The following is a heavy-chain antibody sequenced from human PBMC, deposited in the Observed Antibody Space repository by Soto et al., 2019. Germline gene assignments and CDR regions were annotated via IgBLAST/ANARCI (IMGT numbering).Heavy chain of an antibody. V-gene: IGHV1-46*01. Sequence: GASVKVSCKASGYTFTSYYIDWVRQAPGQGLEWMGIINPSGVSTSYAQKFQGRVTMTRDTSTSTVYMELSSLRSEDTAVYYCARGKADYDILTGYYTPFDYWGQGTLVTV. CDR1: GYTFTSYY. D-gene: IGHD3-9*01. CDR3: ARGKADYDILTGYYTPFDY. J-gene: IGHJ4*02. CDR2: INPSGVST.